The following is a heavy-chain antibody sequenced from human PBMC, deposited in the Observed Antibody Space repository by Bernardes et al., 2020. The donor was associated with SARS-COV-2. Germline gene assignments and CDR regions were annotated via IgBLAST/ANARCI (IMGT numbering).Heavy chain of an antibody. J-gene: IGHJ6*02. V-gene: IGHV4-59*01. CDR2: IYYNGNT. Sequence: SETLSLTCTVSGGSISSYFWTWIRQPPGKGLEWIGHIYYNGNTNYNPSLQSRANISVDTPKNQFSLNLRSVTAADTAVYYCTRSLVVRGVSYYYGLDVWGQGTTVTVSS. CDR3: TRSLVVRGVSYYYGLDV. D-gene: IGHD3-10*01. CDR1: GGSISSYF.